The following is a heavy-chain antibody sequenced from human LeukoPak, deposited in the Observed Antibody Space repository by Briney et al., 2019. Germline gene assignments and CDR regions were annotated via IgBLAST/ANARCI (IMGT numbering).Heavy chain of an antibody. CDR1: GGSVSSGTYY. CDR2: IYYSGST. J-gene: IGHJ4*02. D-gene: IGHD5-24*01. V-gene: IGHV4-61*01. Sequence: PSETLSLTCTVSGGSVSSGTYYWSWIRQPPGKGLEWIGYIYYSGSTNYNPSLKSRVTISVDTSTNQFSLKLTSVTAADTAVYYCARNRDGNEFDYWGQGTLVTVSS. CDR3: ARNRDGNEFDY.